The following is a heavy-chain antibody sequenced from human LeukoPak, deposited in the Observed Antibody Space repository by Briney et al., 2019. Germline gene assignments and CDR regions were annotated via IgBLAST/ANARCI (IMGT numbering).Heavy chain of an antibody. CDR2: IYHSGST. D-gene: IGHD2-15*01. CDR3: ARLRVVAATHRVYYYYGMDV. V-gene: IGHV4-4*02. CDR1: GGSISSSNW. Sequence: SETLSLTCTVSGGSISSSNWWSWVRQPPGKGLEWIGEIYHSGSTNYNPSLKSRVTISVDKSKNQFSLKLSSATAADTAVYYCARLRVVAATHRVYYYYGMDVWGQGTTVTVSS. J-gene: IGHJ6*02.